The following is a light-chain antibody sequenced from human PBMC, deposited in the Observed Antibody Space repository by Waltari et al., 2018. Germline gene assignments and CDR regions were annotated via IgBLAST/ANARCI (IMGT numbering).Light chain of an antibody. CDR2: DVN. J-gene: IGLJ2*01. V-gene: IGLV2-14*03. CDR1: TSDVGGYNY. CDR3: SSYTGGTTLVV. Sequence: QSALTQPASVSGSPGQSITLSCTGPTSDVGGYNYVSWYQQHPGKAPKLVIYDVNNRSSGVSNRFSGSKSGNTASLTISGLQTEDEADYHCSSYTGGTTLVVFGGGTKLTVL.